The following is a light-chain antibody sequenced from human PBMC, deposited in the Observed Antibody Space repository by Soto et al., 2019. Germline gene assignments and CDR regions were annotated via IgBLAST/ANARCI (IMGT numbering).Light chain of an antibody. CDR1: QTVSSNY. CDR3: QQYGSSPIT. CDR2: GAS. J-gene: IGKJ5*01. V-gene: IGKV3-20*01. Sequence: EIVLTQSPGTLSLSPGERVTLSCRASQTVSSNYLAWYHQKPGQAPRLLIYGASSRATGIPDRFSGSGSGTVFTLTISRLEPEYFAVYYCQQYGSSPITFGQGTRLEIK.